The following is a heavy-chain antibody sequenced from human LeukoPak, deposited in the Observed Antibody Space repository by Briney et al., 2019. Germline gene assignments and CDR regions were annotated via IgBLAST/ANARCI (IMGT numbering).Heavy chain of an antibody. J-gene: IGHJ5*02. CDR2: ITYSGGT. V-gene: IGHV4-39*01. CDR1: GGSLTTGNYY. Sequence: SETLSLTCTVSGGSLTTGNYYWGWIRQPPGKGLECIGSITYSGGTYYNPSLESRVTISVDTSKNQFSLKVSSVTAADTAVYYCVIHPNWFDPGGKGTLVTVSS. CDR3: VIHPNWFDP.